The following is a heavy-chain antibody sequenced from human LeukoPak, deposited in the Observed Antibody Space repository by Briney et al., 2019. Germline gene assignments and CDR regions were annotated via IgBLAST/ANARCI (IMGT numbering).Heavy chain of an antibody. CDR1: GYTFTSYY. CDR3: VTSKNYYDSSGLDY. D-gene: IGHD3-22*01. CDR2: INPSGGST. Sequence: ASVTVSCKASGYTFTSYYMHWVRQAPGQGLEWMGIINPSGGSTSYAQKFQGRVTMTTDTSTTTAYMDLRSLRSDDTAVYFCVTSKNYYDSSGLDYWGQGTLVTVSS. V-gene: IGHV1-46*01. J-gene: IGHJ4*02.